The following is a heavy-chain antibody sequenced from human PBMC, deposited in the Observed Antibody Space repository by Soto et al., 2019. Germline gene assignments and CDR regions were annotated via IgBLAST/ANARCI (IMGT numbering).Heavy chain of an antibody. D-gene: IGHD6-13*01. CDR3: ARGDGTGLHSSGWSPRF. J-gene: IGHJ4*02. CDR2: ISSGTTYS. V-gene: IGHV3-21*06. Sequence: EVQLVESGGGLVKPGGSLTLSCAASGFTFSISTMNWVRQAPGKRLEWVSSISSGTTYSYYADSVKGRFSISRDNAKSSLYLQTNSLRVDDTAVYHCARGDGTGLHSSGWSPRFWGQGTLVTVSS. CDR1: GFTFSIST.